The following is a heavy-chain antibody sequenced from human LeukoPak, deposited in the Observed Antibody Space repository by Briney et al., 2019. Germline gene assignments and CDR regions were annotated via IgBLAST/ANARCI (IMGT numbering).Heavy chain of an antibody. Sequence: GESLKISCQASGYNFTSYWIGWVRQMPGKGLEWMGIIYPGDSETRYSPSFQGQVTISADKSISTAYLQWSSPKASDTAMYYFAGRYAYSDSTGYYDYGGQGTLVTVSS. D-gene: IGHD3-22*01. J-gene: IGHJ4*02. CDR1: GYNFTSYW. V-gene: IGHV5-51*01. CDR2: IYPGDSET. CDR3: AGRYAYSDSTGYYDY.